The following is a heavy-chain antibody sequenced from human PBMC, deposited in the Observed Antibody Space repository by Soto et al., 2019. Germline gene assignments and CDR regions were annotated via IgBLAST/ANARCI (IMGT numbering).Heavy chain of an antibody. CDR1: GYTFTSYG. Sequence: GASVKVSCKASGYTFTSYGISWVRQAPGQGLEWMGWISVYNGNTNYAQKLQGRVTMTTDASTSTAYMELRSLRFDDTAVYYCASGWFGEFVYYFDYWGQGTLVTVSS. CDR2: ISVYNGNT. CDR3: ASGWFGEFVYYFDY. V-gene: IGHV1-18*01. J-gene: IGHJ4*02. D-gene: IGHD3-10*01.